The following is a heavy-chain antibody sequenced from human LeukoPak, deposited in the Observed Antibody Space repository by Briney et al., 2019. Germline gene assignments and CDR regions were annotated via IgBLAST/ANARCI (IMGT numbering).Heavy chain of an antibody. CDR1: GGSFSGYY. J-gene: IGHJ6*02. V-gene: IGHV4-34*01. Sequence: SETLSLTCAVYGGSFSGYYWSWIRQPPGKGLEWIGEINHSGSTNYNPSLKSRVTISVDTSKNQFSLKVSSVTAADTAVYYCARVTTYYYDSSGYPTRGMDVWGQGTTVTVSS. CDR2: INHSGST. CDR3: ARVTTYYYDSSGYPTRGMDV. D-gene: IGHD3-22*01.